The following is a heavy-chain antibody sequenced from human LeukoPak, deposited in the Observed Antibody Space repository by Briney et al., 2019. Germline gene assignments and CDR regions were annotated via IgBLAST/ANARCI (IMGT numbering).Heavy chain of an antibody. J-gene: IGHJ4*02. Sequence: PGGSLRLSCAASGFTFSSYAMSWVRQAPGKGLEWVSAISGSGGSTYYADSVKGRFTSSRDNSKNTLYLQMNSLRAEDTAVYYCAKDGEDYSSGWYTVWGQGTLVTVSS. CDR1: GFTFSSYA. CDR3: AKDGEDYSSGWYTV. V-gene: IGHV3-23*01. CDR2: ISGSGGST. D-gene: IGHD6-19*01.